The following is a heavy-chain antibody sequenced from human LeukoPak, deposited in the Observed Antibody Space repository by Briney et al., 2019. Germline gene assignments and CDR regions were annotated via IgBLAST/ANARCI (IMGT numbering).Heavy chain of an antibody. V-gene: IGHV3-30*18. CDR2: ISYDGSNK. CDR1: GFTFSSYG. D-gene: IGHD3-10*01. CDR3: AKAKIWFGELADAFDI. Sequence: GGSLRLSCAASGFTFSSYGMHWVRQAPGKGLEWVAVISYDGSNKYYADSVKGRFTISRDNSKNTLYLQMNSLRAEDTAVYYCAKAKIWFGELADAFDIWGQGTMVTVSS. J-gene: IGHJ3*02.